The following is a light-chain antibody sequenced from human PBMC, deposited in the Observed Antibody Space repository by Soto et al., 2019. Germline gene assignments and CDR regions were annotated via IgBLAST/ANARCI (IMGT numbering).Light chain of an antibody. CDR2: DAS. CDR1: QSVSSY. Sequence: EIVLTQSPATLSLSPGERATLSCRASQSVSSYLAWYQQKPGQAPRLLIYDASKRATGIPARFSGRGSGTDFTLTISSLEPEDFAVYYCQQYDSAPRTFGQGTKVDI. CDR3: QQYDSAPRT. J-gene: IGKJ1*01. V-gene: IGKV3-11*01.